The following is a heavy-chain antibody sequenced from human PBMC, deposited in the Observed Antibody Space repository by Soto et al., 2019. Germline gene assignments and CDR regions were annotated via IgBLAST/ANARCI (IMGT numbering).Heavy chain of an antibody. V-gene: IGHV1-2*04. CDR3: ARGITMVRGVLLDAFDI. J-gene: IGHJ3*02. CDR1: GYTFTGYY. D-gene: IGHD3-10*01. Sequence: QVQLVQSGAEVKKPGASVKVSCKASGYTFTGYYMHWVRQAPGQGLEWMGWINPNSGGTNYAQKFQGWFTMTRDTSISTAYRELSRLRSDDTAVYYCARGITMVRGVLLDAFDIWGQGTMVTVSS. CDR2: INPNSGGT.